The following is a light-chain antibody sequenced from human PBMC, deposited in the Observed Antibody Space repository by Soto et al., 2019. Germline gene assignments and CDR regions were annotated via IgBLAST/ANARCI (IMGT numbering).Light chain of an antibody. CDR3: GTWDPSLSAGV. Sequence: QSVLTQPPSVSAAPGQKVTISCSGSSSNIGNNYVSWYQHFPGTAPKLLIYDDNKRPSGIPDRFSASKSGTSATLGITGLQTGDEADYYCGTWDPSLSAGVFGGGTKVTVL. CDR2: DDN. J-gene: IGLJ3*02. CDR1: SSNIGNNY. V-gene: IGLV1-51*01.